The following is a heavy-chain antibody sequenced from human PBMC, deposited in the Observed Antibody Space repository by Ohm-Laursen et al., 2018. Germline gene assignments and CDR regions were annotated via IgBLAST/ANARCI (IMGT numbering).Heavy chain of an antibody. CDR3: ARGSTITGFDY. Sequence: SLRLSCAASGFTFDDYAMHWVRQAPGKGLEWVSLIYSGGNTDYADSVKGRFTFSRDNSKNTLYLQMNSLRAEDTAVYYCARGSTITGFDYWGRGTLVTVSS. CDR2: IYSGGNT. J-gene: IGHJ4*02. D-gene: IGHD5-24*01. V-gene: IGHV3-53*01. CDR1: GFTFDDYA.